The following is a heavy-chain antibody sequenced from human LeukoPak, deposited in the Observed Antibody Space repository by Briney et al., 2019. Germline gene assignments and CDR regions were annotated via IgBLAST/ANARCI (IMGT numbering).Heavy chain of an antibody. CDR2: IYGGGST. J-gene: IGHJ4*02. D-gene: IGHD6-19*01. CDR3: ASWPGGWYGEDS. Sequence: GGSLRLSCAASGFTVGSSYMSWVRQAPGKGLEWVSVIYGGGSTYYADSVKGRFTISRDTSKNTLNLQMNSLRAEDTAVYYCASWPGGWYGEDSWGQGTLVTVSS. V-gene: IGHV3-53*01. CDR1: GFTVGSSY.